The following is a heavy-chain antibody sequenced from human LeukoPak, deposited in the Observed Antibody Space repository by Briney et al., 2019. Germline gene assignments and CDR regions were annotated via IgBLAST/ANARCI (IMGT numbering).Heavy chain of an antibody. CDR2: IVVGSGNT. D-gene: IGHD3-3*02. CDR1: GFTFTSSA. V-gene: IGHV1-58*02. Sequence: SVKVSCKASGFTFTSSAMQWVRQARGQRLEWIGWIVVGSGNTNYAQKFQERVTITRDMSTSTAYMELSCLRSEDTAVYYCAADLYSTLGLKDIWGQGTMVTVSS. CDR3: AADLYSTLGLKDI. J-gene: IGHJ3*02.